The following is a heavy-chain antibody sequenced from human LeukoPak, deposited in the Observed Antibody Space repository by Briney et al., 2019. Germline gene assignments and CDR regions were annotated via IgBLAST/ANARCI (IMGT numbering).Heavy chain of an antibody. CDR2: IYYTGTT. J-gene: IGHJ6*02. CDR3: ARGYDIDV. CDR1: GGSISNYY. V-gene: IGHV4-59*01. Sequence: SETLSLTCTVSGGSISNYYWSWIRQPPGKALEWIGYIYYTGTTKYNPSLKSQATISLDTSKNQFSLQLTSVTAADTALFFCARGYDIDVWGQGTTVTVSS.